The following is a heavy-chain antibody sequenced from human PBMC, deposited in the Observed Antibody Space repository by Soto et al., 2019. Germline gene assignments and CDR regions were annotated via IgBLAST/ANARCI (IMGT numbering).Heavy chain of an antibody. CDR2: IRGGGVST. D-gene: IGHD6-13*01. Sequence: EVQVLESGGGLVQPGGSLRLSCAASGFTFSSYPMTWVRQAPGKGLEWVSSIRGGGVSTYYADSVKGRFTISRDNSKNTLYLQMNSLRAEDTAVYYCAKRGGGAAAGATDFWGQGTLVTVSS. CDR1: GFTFSSYP. CDR3: AKRGGGAAAGATDF. J-gene: IGHJ4*02. V-gene: IGHV3-23*01.